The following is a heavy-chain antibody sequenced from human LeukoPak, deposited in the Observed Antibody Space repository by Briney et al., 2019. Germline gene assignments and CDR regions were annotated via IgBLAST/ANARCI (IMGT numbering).Heavy chain of an antibody. CDR2: INSGGSAT. CDR1: GFTFSSHW. CDR3: ARDRGNSHFDY. J-gene: IGHJ4*02. D-gene: IGHD3-10*01. Sequence: GGSLRLSCAASGFTFSSHWMHWVRQAPGKGLVWVSRINSGGSATNYADSVRGRFTISRDNARNTLYLQMNSVREEDTAVYYCARDRGNSHFDYWGQGTLVTVSS. V-gene: IGHV3-74*01.